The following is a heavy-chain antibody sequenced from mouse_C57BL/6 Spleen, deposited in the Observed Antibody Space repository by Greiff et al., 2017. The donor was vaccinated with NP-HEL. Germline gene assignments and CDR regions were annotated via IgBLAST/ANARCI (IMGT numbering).Heavy chain of an antibody. Sequence: QVQLQQPGAELVKPGASVKLSCKASGYTFTSYWMHWVKQRPGQGLEWIGMIHPNSGSTNYNEKFKSKATLTVDKSSSTAYMQLSSLTSEDSAVYYCARCYYGSMYYAMDYWGQGTSVTVSS. CDR1: GYTFTSYW. D-gene: IGHD1-1*01. CDR2: IHPNSGST. J-gene: IGHJ4*01. V-gene: IGHV1-64*01. CDR3: ARCYYGSMYYAMDY.